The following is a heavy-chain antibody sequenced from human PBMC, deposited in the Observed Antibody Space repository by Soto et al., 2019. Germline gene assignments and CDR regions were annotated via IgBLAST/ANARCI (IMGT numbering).Heavy chain of an antibody. J-gene: IGHJ4*02. D-gene: IGHD5-12*01. CDR3: GRGGGGYNFGADY. Sequence: QVQLVQSGAEVKKPGSSVRVSCKASGGGNLRDYRTTWVRQAPGQGLEWMGGIIPKLGSANYAQNFQGRVTITADESTGTVYMEIRSLRSEDTAVYYCGRGGGGYNFGADYWGQGTPVTVSS. V-gene: IGHV1-69*01. CDR2: IIPKLGSA. CDR1: GGGNLRDYR.